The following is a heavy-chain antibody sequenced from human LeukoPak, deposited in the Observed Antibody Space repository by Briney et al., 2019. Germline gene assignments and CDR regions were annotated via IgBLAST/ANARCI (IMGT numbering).Heavy chain of an antibody. Sequence: GASVKVSCKASGYTFSSFDINWVRQVTGQGLEWMGWMNPNSGNTGYAQKFVGRVTMTRNTSISTAYMELSSLRSEGSAVYYCARSRGTTFYYYYMDVWGRGATITVSS. D-gene: IGHD1-1*01. V-gene: IGHV1-8*01. CDR3: ARSRGTTFYYYYMDV. CDR2: MNPNSGNT. CDR1: GYTFSSFD. J-gene: IGHJ6*03.